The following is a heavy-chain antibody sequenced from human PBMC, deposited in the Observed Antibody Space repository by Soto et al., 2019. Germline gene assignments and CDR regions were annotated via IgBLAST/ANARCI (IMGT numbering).Heavy chain of an antibody. D-gene: IGHD6-13*01. V-gene: IGHV1-8*01. CDR3: TRGGKAAGFDL. CDR1: GYTFTTND. J-gene: IGHJ4*02. Sequence: QVQLVQSGAEVKKPGASVKVSCKASGYTFTTNDIDWVRQASGQGLEWMGWMKPSTGDSGADPEFQGRFTMTRDTATSTAYMELRSLRSADTAVYYCTRGGKAAGFDLWGQGTLVTVSS. CDR2: MKPSTGDS.